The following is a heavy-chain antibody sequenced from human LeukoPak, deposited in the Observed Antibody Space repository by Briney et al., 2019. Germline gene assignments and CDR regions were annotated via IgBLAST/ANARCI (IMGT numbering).Heavy chain of an antibody. CDR1: GYSFTSYW. V-gene: IGHV5-51*01. J-gene: IGHJ4*02. CDR3: ARHSPRWLQIGGDFDY. D-gene: IGHD5-24*01. CDR2: IYPGDPDT. Sequence: GESLKISCKGSGYSFTSYWIGWVRQMPGKGLEWMGIIYPGDPDTRYSPSFQGQVTISADKSISTAYLQWSSLKASDTAMYYCARHSPRWLQIGGDFDYWGQGTLVTVSS.